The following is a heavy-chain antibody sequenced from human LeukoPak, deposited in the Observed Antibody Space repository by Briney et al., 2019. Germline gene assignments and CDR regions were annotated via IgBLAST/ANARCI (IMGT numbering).Heavy chain of an antibody. Sequence: GGSLRLSCAASGFTVSSNYMSWVRQAPGKGLEWVSVIYSGGSTYYADSVKGRFTISRDNSKNTVNLQMNSLRPEDTAVYYCARNTPSSGFDYWGQGTQVTVSS. CDR3: ARNTPSSGFDY. V-gene: IGHV3-53*01. CDR1: GFTVSSNY. J-gene: IGHJ4*02. D-gene: IGHD3-10*01. CDR2: IYSGGST.